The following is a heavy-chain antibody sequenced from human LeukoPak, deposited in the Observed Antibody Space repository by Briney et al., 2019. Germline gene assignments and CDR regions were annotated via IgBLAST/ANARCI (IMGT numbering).Heavy chain of an antibody. V-gene: IGHV1-69*13. CDR3: ARERSSSSLLPHGRYYYYYMDV. D-gene: IGHD6-6*01. Sequence: SVTVSCKASGGTFSSYAISGVRQAPAQGLEWMGGIIPIFGTANYAQKFQGRVTITPDESTSTAYMELSSLRSEDTAVYYCARERSSSSLLPHGRYYYYYMDVWGKGTTVTVSS. J-gene: IGHJ6*03. CDR1: GGTFSSYA. CDR2: IIPIFGTA.